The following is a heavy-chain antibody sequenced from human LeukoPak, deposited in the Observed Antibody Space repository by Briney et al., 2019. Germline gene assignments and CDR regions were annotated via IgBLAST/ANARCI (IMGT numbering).Heavy chain of an antibody. Sequence: GGSLRFSCAASGFTFRNYAMNWVRQAPGRGLQWVSSISAVGGNTYYADSVKGRFTISRDDSKNTLYLQMNSLRAEDTAVYFCAKGNGDFDHWGQGTLDTVSS. D-gene: IGHD2-8*01. V-gene: IGHV3-23*01. CDR1: GFTFRNYA. CDR2: ISAVGGNT. J-gene: IGHJ4*02. CDR3: AKGNGDFDH.